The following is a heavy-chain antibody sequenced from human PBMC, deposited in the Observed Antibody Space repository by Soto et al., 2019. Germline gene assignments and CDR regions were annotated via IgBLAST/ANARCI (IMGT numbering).Heavy chain of an antibody. V-gene: IGHV5-51*01. D-gene: IGHD3-16*01. CDR3: ATLGPLRLGFPDY. CDR1: GYSFSSYW. Sequence: PGESLRISCKGSGYSFSSYWIGWVRQRPGKGLEWMGIIYPGDSDTRYSPSFQGQVTISADKSISTAYLQWSNLKASDTAMYYCATLGPLRLGFPDYWGQGTLVTVSS. CDR2: IYPGDSDT. J-gene: IGHJ4*02.